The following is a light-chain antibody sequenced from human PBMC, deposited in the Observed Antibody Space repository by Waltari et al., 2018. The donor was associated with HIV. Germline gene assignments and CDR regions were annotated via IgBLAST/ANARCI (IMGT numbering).Light chain of an antibody. J-gene: IGKJ2*01. Sequence: IQLTQSPSYVSESVGGGVSISFRASQNIGRSLAWYQLKPGKAPKLVVYEASRLNDGVPARFHGTGSRSNFTLDINNLQSEDFATYVCQQATTFPHTFG. CDR2: EAS. CDR1: QNIGRS. V-gene: IGKV1-12*01. CDR3: QQATTFPHT.